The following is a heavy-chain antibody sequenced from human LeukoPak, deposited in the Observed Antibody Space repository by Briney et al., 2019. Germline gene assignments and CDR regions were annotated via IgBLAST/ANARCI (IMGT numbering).Heavy chain of an antibody. Sequence: SQTLSLTCTVSGGSINSGTYYWGWIRQPPGKGLEWIGSIYYSGSTYYNPSLKSRVTISVDTSKNQFSLKLSSVTAADTAVYYCARHSGYSYGWDYWGQGTLVTVSS. V-gene: IGHV4-39*01. CDR2: IYYSGST. D-gene: IGHD5-18*01. CDR1: GGSINSGTYY. CDR3: ARHSGYSYGWDY. J-gene: IGHJ4*02.